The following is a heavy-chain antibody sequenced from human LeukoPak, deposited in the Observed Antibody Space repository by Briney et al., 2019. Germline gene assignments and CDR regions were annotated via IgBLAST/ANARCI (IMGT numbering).Heavy chain of an antibody. J-gene: IGHJ4*02. CDR2: MNQDGSRK. D-gene: IGHD3-10*01. CDR3: TRDSQGSGTYSTDQ. CDR1: GFTFSSSW. V-gene: IGHV3-7*01. Sequence: GGSLRLSCVASGFTFSSSWMSWVRQGPGKGPKWVANMNQDGSRKYYVDSVKGRFTISRDNAKNSLFLQMNGLRDEDTAVYYCTRDSQGSGTYSTDQWGQGTLVTVSS.